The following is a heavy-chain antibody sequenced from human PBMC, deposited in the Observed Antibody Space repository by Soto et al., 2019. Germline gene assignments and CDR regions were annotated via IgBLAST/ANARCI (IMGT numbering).Heavy chain of an antibody. Sequence: EVQLVESGGGLVQPGRSLRLSCAASGFTFDDYAMHWVRQAPGKGLEWVSGISWNSGSIGYADSVKGRFTISRGNAKDSLYLRMSSLRAEDTALYYCAKFDSSGSQDYWGEGTLVSVSS. D-gene: IGHD3-22*01. CDR2: ISWNSGSI. CDR3: AKFDSSGSQDY. J-gene: IGHJ4*02. V-gene: IGHV3-9*01. CDR1: GFTFDDYA.